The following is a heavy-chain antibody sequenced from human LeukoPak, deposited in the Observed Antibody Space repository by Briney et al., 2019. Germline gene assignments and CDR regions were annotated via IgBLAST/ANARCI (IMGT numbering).Heavy chain of an antibody. V-gene: IGHV4-39*01. D-gene: IGHD4-11*01. J-gene: IGHJ4*02. CDR3: ARQDWSLEVTTVTSFDY. Sequence: PSETLSLTCTVSGGSISSSSYYWGWIRQPPGKGLEWIGSIYYSGSTYYNPSLKSRVTISVDTSKNQFSLKLSSVTAADTAVYYCARQDWSLEVTTVTSFDYWGQGTLVTVSS. CDR1: GGSISSSSYY. CDR2: IYYSGST.